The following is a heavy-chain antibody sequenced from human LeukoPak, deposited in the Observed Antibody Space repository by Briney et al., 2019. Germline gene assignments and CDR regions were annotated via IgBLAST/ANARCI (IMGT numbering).Heavy chain of an antibody. J-gene: IGHJ4*02. CDR1: GFTFSRYW. CDR2: INIDGSRT. CDR3: AREDDLGGYYFDY. V-gene: IGHV3-74*01. Sequence: GGSLRLSCAASGFTFSRYWMHWVRQVPGKGLVWVSRINIDGSRTRYADSVKGRFTISRDNGNNTLYLQMNSLRAEDTAVYYCAREDDLGGYYFDYWGQGTLVTVSS. D-gene: IGHD3-22*01.